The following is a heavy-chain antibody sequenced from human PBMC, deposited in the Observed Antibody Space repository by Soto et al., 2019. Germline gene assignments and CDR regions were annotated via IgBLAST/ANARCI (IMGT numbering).Heavy chain of an antibody. Sequence: GASVKVSCKASGYTFTSYAMHWVRQAPGQRLEWMGWINAGNGNTKYSQKFQGRVTITRDTSASTAYMELSSLRSEDMAVYYCARPRTTLRFLEWLLYTDAFDIRGQGTMVTVSS. CDR1: GYTFTSYA. CDR2: INAGNGNT. V-gene: IGHV1-3*01. D-gene: IGHD3-3*01. J-gene: IGHJ3*02. CDR3: ARPRTTLRFLEWLLYTDAFDI.